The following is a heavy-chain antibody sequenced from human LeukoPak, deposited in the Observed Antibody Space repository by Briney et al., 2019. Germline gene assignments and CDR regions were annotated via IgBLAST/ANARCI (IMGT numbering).Heavy chain of an antibody. Sequence: SETLSLTCAVSGYSISSGYYWGWIRQPPGKGLQWIGSIYHSGNTYYNPSLKSRVTISADTSKNQFSLRLNSVIAADTALYYCARVGFYYFDYWGQGTLVTVSS. D-gene: IGHD1-26*01. CDR1: GYSISSGYY. J-gene: IGHJ4*02. V-gene: IGHV4-38-2*01. CDR2: IYHSGNT. CDR3: ARVGFYYFDY.